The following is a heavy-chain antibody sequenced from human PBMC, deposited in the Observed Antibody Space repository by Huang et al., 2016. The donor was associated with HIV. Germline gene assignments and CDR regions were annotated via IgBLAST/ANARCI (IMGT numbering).Heavy chain of an antibody. Sequence: QLQLQESGPGQVKPSETLSLTCTVSGDFISSTNYYWGWIRQSPGKGLEWVGSVYQSGRTNYNPSRKSRVTVSVETSRNQFSLRLNSVTAADTAVYYCASQHIGAAATWFWGRGTQVAVSS. V-gene: IGHV4-39*01. D-gene: IGHD6-13*01. CDR3: ASQHIGAAATWF. CDR1: GDFISSTNYY. J-gene: IGHJ4*02. CDR2: VYQSGRT.